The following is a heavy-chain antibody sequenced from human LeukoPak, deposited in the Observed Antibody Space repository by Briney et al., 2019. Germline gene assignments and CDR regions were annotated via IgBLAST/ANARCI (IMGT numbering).Heavy chain of an antibody. CDR2: IYHNGNT. Sequence: SETLSLTCAVSGYSISSGYYWGWVRQPPRKGLEWIGSIYHNGNTYFNPSLKSRVTISVDTSKNEFSLKLSSVTAADTAVYYCARAYHSSWYLNWFDPWGQGTLVTVSS. CDR1: GYSISSGYY. J-gene: IGHJ5*02. D-gene: IGHD6-13*01. CDR3: ARAYHSSWYLNWFDP. V-gene: IGHV4-38-2*01.